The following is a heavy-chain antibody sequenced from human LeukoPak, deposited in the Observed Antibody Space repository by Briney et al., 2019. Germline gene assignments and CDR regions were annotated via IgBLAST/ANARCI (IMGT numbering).Heavy chain of an antibody. D-gene: IGHD4-17*01. CDR2: INPSGGST. CDR1: GYTFTSYY. CDR3: ARERKATVKSYYYYMDV. Sequence: ASVKVSCKASGYTFTSYYMHWVRQAPGQGLEWMGIINPSGGSTSYAQKFQGRVTMTRDMSTSTVYMELSSLRSEDTAVYYCARERKATVKSYYYYMDVWGKGTTVTVSS. V-gene: IGHV1-46*01. J-gene: IGHJ6*03.